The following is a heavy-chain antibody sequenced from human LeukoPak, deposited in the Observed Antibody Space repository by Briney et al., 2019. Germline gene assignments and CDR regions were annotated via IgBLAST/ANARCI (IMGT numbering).Heavy chain of an antibody. CDR1: GGTLNSYA. CDR2: IIPIFGTT. Sequence: SVKVSCKASGGTLNSYAISWVRQAPGQGLEWMGGIIPIFGTTSYAQKFQGRVTITADESTSTAYMDLSSLRSEDTAVYYCARGESGYFYYYMDVWGKGTTVTVSS. D-gene: IGHD1-26*01. V-gene: IGHV1-69*01. CDR3: ARGESGYFYYYMDV. J-gene: IGHJ6*03.